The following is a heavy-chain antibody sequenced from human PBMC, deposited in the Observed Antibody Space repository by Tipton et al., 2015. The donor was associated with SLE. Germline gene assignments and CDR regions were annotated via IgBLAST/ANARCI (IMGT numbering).Heavy chain of an antibody. D-gene: IGHD6-13*01. Sequence: SLRLSCAASGFTFSSYAVHWVRQAPGKGLEWVAVISYDGSNKYYADSVKGRFTISRDNSKNTLYLQMNSLRAEDTAVYYCARDAPGAAAGAFQHWGQGTLVTVSS. J-gene: IGHJ1*01. CDR1: GFTFSSYA. CDR2: ISYDGSNK. V-gene: IGHV3-30-3*01. CDR3: ARDAPGAAAGAFQH.